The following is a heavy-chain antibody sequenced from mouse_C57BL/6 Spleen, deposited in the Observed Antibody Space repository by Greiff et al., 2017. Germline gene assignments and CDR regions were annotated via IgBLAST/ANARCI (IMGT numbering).Heavy chain of an antibody. CDR1: GFTFSDYG. CDR3: ARGDYDYDSAWFAY. D-gene: IGHD2-4*01. Sequence: EVKLVESGGGLVKPGGSLKLSCAASGFTFSDYGMHWVRQAPEKGLEWVAYISSGSSTIYYADTVKGRFTISRDNAKNTLFLQMTSLRSEDTAMYYCARGDYDYDSAWFAYWGQGTLVTVSA. V-gene: IGHV5-17*01. J-gene: IGHJ3*01. CDR2: ISSGSSTI.